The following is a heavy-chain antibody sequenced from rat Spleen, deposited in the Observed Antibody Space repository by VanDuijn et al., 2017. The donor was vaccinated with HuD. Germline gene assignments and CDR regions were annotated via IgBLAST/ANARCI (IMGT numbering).Heavy chain of an antibody. D-gene: IGHD1-1*01. CDR3: ATGREHYSGYYWYFDF. Sequence: EVQLVESGGGLVQPGRSLKLSCVASGFTFSDYGMNWIRQAPGKGLEWVAYISSGGGGTYYPDSVKGRFTISRDNAKSTLYLQMDSLRSEDTASYYCATGREHYSGYYWYFDFWGPGTMVTVSS. V-gene: IGHV5-19*01. CDR2: ISSGGGGT. J-gene: IGHJ1*01. CDR1: GFTFSDYG.